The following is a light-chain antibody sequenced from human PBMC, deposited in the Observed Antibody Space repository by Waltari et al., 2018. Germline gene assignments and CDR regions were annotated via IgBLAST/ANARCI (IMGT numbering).Light chain of an antibody. J-gene: IGKJ4*01. CDR2: AVS. CDR3: QQYDNLPVT. CDR1: QHIHNF. Sequence: DIQMTQSPSSLSASVGDKVTITCQASQHIHNFLNWYQQKPGKAPQLLIYAVSNLEPGVPSRFSGSASGTDFTLTITSLQPEDFGTYFCQQYDNLPVTFGGGTRVEV. V-gene: IGKV1-33*01.